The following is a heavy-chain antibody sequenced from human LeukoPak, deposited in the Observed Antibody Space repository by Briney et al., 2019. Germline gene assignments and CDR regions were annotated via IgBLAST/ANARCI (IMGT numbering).Heavy chain of an antibody. CDR2: IHYSGST. Sequence: SETLSLTCTVSGGSITNYYWSWIRQPTGKGLEWIGYIHYSGSTKYKSSLKSRVTISVDTSKNQFSLKLNSVTAADTAMYYCARRPWFGEVGDYWGQGTLVTVSS. CDR1: GGSITNYY. V-gene: IGHV4-59*01. J-gene: IGHJ4*02. D-gene: IGHD3-10*01. CDR3: ARRPWFGEVGDY.